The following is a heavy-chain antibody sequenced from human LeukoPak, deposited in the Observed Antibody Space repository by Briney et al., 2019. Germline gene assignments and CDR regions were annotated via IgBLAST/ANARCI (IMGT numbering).Heavy chain of an antibody. V-gene: IGHV4-59*01. CDR3: ARLVTGGITMVRGVPDY. CDR1: GGSISSYY. D-gene: IGHD3-10*01. CDR2: VYYSGSI. J-gene: IGHJ4*02. Sequence: PSETLSLTCTVSGGSISSYYWNWVRQPPGKGLEWLGYVYYSGSINYNPSLKSRVTISLDTSKNQFSLELSSVTAADTAMYYCARLVTGGITMVRGVPDYWGQGTLVTVSS.